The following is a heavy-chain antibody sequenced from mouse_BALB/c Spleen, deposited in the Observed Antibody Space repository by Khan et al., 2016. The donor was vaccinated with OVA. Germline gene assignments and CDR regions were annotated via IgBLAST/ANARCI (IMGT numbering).Heavy chain of an antibody. CDR3: ARTARIKY. CDR1: GYSITSGYG. D-gene: IGHD1-2*01. Sequence: EVQLQESGPGLEKPSQSLSLTCTVTGYSITSGYGWNWIRQFPGNKLEWMGYISYSGSTNSNPSLKSRISITRDNSKNQFFLQLNSGTTEDTATYYCARTARIKYWGQGTTLTVSS. V-gene: IGHV3-2*02. J-gene: IGHJ2*01. CDR2: ISYSGST.